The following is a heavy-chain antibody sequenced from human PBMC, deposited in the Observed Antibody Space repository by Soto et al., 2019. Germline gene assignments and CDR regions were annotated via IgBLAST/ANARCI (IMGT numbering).Heavy chain of an antibody. Sequence: PGGSPRLSCAASGFTFSSYSMNWVRQAPGKGLEWVSSISSSSSYIYYADSVKGRFTISRDNAKNSLYLQMNSLRAEDTAVYYCARSSFYGDRLFDYWGQGTLVTVSS. J-gene: IGHJ4*02. CDR3: ARSSFYGDRLFDY. V-gene: IGHV3-21*01. CDR2: ISSSSSYI. D-gene: IGHD4-17*01. CDR1: GFTFSSYS.